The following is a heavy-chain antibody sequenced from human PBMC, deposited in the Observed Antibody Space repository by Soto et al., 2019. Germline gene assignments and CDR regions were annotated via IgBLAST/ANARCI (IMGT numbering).Heavy chain of an antibody. Sequence: PGESLKISCKGSGYSFTSYWIGWVRQMPGKGLEWMGIIYPGDSDTRYSPSFQGQVTISADKSISTAYLQWSSLKASDTAMYYCARSTYHCGGDCHRHLDFDYWGQGTLVTVSS. CDR1: GYSFTSYW. D-gene: IGHD2-21*01. J-gene: IGHJ4*02. CDR2: IYPGDSDT. CDR3: ARSTYHCGGDCHRHLDFDY. V-gene: IGHV5-51*01.